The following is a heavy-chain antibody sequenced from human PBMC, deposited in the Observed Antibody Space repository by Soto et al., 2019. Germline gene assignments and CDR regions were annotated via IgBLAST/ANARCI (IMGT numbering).Heavy chain of an antibody. CDR2: INSDGSST. Sequence: GGSLRLSCAASGFTFSSYWMHWVRQAPGKGLVWVSRINSDGSSTSYADSVKGRFTISRDNAKNTLYLQMSSLRAEDTAVYYCARDRGLLRSGYSYGYVYYFDYWGQGTLVTVSS. D-gene: IGHD5-18*01. J-gene: IGHJ4*02. CDR3: ARDRGLLRSGYSYGYVYYFDY. V-gene: IGHV3-74*01. CDR1: GFTFSSYW.